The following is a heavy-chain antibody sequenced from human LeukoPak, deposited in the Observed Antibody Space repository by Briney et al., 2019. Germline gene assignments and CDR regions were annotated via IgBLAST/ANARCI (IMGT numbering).Heavy chain of an antibody. V-gene: IGHV3-23*01. CDR3: ATRARTYYFDN. Sequence: PGGSLRLSCAGSGFTFRNYDMSWVRQAPGTGLEWVSAISSSGGNTYYADSVKGRFTISSDNSKNTLYLQMASLRPEDTAMYYCATRARTYYFDNWGQGTLVTVSS. J-gene: IGHJ4*02. CDR1: GFTFRNYD. D-gene: IGHD3/OR15-3a*01. CDR2: ISSSGGNT.